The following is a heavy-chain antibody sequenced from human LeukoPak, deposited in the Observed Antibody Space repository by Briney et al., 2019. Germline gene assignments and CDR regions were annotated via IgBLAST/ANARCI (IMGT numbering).Heavy chain of an antibody. V-gene: IGHV3-15*01. D-gene: IGHD7-27*01. J-gene: IGHJ4*02. Sequence: GGSLRLSCAVSGFSFSTSWMSWVRQAPGKGLEWVGRIKGKTDDGTRDYATPVKGRFTISRDDSKNTVYLQMNSLKTEDTAVYYCSTSLRSSGFFDYWGQGTLVTVSS. CDR2: IKGKTDDGTR. CDR3: STSLRSSGFFDY. CDR1: GFSFSTSW.